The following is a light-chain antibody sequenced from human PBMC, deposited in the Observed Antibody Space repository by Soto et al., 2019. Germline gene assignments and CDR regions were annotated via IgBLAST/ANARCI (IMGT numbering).Light chain of an antibody. V-gene: IGKV3-20*01. J-gene: IGKJ1*01. CDR2: GAS. CDR3: QQYQSWPRG. CDR1: QSVTSNY. Sequence: EIVLTQSPGTLSLSPGERATLSCGASQSVTSNYLAWYQQKPGQAPRLLIFGASIRVKGIPDRFIGSGSGTDFTLTISRLEPEDFAIYYCQQYQSWPRGLGQGTKVDIK.